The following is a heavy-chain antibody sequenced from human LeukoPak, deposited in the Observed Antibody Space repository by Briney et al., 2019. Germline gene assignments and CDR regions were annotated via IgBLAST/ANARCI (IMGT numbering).Heavy chain of an antibody. CDR2: IYTSGST. V-gene: IGHV4-61*02. Sequence: PSETLSLTCTVSGGSISSGSYYWSWIRQPAGKGLEWIGRIYTSGSTNYNPSLKSRVTISVDTSKNQFSLKLSSVTAADTAVYYCARDHRDLDLWGRGTLVTVSS. J-gene: IGHJ2*01. CDR1: GGSISSGSYY. CDR3: ARDHRDLDL.